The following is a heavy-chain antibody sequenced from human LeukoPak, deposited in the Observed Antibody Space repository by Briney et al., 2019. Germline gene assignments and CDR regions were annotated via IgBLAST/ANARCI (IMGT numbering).Heavy chain of an antibody. V-gene: IGHV4-59*01. D-gene: IGHD6-13*01. CDR1: GGSISSYY. Sequence: ASETLSLTCTVSGGSISSYYWSWIRQPPGKGLEWIGYIYYSGSTNYNPSLKSRVTISVDTSKNQFSLKLSSVTAADTAVYYCASSIAAAGQFDYWGQGTLVTVSS. CDR3: ASSIAAAGQFDY. J-gene: IGHJ4*02. CDR2: IYYSGST.